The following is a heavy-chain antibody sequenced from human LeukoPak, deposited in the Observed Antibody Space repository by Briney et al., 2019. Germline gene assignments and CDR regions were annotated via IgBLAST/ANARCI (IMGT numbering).Heavy chain of an antibody. CDR3: SRDGPGDY. Sequence: GGSLRLSCAASGFTFSTYNMDWVRQAPGKGLEWVSSISSGSSYIYYADSVKGRFTISRDNAKNSLYLRMNSLRVEDTAVYYCSRDGPGDYWGQGTLVTVSS. V-gene: IGHV3-21*01. CDR1: GFTFSTYN. CDR2: ISSGSSYI. D-gene: IGHD1-14*01. J-gene: IGHJ4*02.